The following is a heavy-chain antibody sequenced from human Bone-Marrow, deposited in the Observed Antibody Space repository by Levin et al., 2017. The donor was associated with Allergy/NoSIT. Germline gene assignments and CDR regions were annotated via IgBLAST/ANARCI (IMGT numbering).Heavy chain of an antibody. Sequence: KAGGSLRLSCAASGFTFSNAWMSWVRQAPGKGLEWVGRIKSKTDGGTTDYAAPVKGRFTISRDDSKNTLYLQMNSLKTEDTAVYYCRAVAGTSDYYYYGMDVWGQGTTVTVSS. D-gene: IGHD6-19*01. CDR1: GFTFSNAW. CDR2: IKSKTDGGTT. V-gene: IGHV3-15*01. CDR3: RAVAGTSDYYYYGMDV. J-gene: IGHJ6*02.